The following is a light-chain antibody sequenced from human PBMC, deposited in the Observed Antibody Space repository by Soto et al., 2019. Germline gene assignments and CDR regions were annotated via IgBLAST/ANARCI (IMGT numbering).Light chain of an antibody. CDR1: QGISSA. CDR2: DAP. V-gene: IGKV1-13*02. J-gene: IGKJ4*01. Sequence: AIQLTQSPSSLSASVGDRVTITCRASQGISSALAWYQHKPGRAPRLLFYDAPSLQSGVSSRFSGSGSGTDFTLTISSLQPEDFATYYCQQFQSYALTFGGGTKLEIK. CDR3: QQFQSYALT.